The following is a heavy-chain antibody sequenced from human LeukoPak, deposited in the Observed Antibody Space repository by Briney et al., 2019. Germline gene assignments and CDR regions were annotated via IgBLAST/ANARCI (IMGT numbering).Heavy chain of an antibody. CDR2: INPNSGGT. V-gene: IGHV1-2*06. CDR3: ASARTTGDY. J-gene: IGHJ4*02. CDR1: GYTFTGYY. D-gene: IGHD1-1*01. Sequence: ASVKVSCKASGYTFTGYYMHWVRQAPGQGLEWMGRINPNSGGTNYAQKFQGRVTITADESTSTAYMELSSLRSEDTAVYYCASARTTGDYWGQGTLVTVSS.